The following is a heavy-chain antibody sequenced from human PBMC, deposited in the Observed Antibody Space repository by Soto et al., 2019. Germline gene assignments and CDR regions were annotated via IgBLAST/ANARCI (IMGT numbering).Heavy chain of an antibody. CDR2: IYYSGST. D-gene: IGHD3-3*01. CDR1: GGSISSCSYY. Sequence: SETLSLTCSVSGGSISSCSYYWGWIRQPPGKGLEWIGSIYYSGSTYYNPSLKSRVTISIDKSKSQFSLKLSSLTAADTAVYYCARLEGLATISYYFDFWGQGTLVTVSS. V-gene: IGHV4-39*01. J-gene: IGHJ4*02. CDR3: ARLEGLATISYYFDF.